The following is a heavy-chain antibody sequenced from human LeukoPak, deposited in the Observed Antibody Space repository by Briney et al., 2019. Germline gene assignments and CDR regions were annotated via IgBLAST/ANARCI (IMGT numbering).Heavy chain of an antibody. J-gene: IGHJ4*02. Sequence: GGSLRLSCAASGFTFSSYGMSWVRQAPGKGLEWVSAISGSGGSTYYADSVKGRFTISRDNSKNTLYLQMNSLRAEDTAVYYCAKDRLVGLGATINEGGSFDYWGQGTLVTVSS. CDR3: AKDRLVGLGATINEGGSFDY. V-gene: IGHV3-23*01. D-gene: IGHD5-12*01. CDR2: ISGSGGST. CDR1: GFTFSSYG.